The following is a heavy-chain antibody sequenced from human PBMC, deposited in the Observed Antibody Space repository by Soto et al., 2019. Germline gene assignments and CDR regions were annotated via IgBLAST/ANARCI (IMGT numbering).Heavy chain of an antibody. D-gene: IGHD6-19*01. CDR1: GFTFDDYA. V-gene: IGHV3-9*01. Sequence: SLRLSCAASGFTFDDYAMHWVRQAPGKGLEWVSGISWNSGSIGYADSVKGRFTISRDNAKNSLYLQMNSLRAEDTALYYCAKAQWLVRFCFDYWGQGTLVTVS. CDR2: ISWNSGSI. J-gene: IGHJ4*02. CDR3: AKAQWLVRFCFDY.